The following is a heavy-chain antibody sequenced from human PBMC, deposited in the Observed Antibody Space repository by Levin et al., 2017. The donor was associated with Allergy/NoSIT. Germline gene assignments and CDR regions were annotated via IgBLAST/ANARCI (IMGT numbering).Heavy chain of an antibody. Sequence: GGSLRLSCAASGFTFSTYWMTWVRQAPGKGLEWVAYIKKDGSDKYYVDSVKGRFSISRDNAKNSLYLQMTSLTAEDTAVYYCAGLLVMFSYGLDDAFDMWGQGAMVTVSP. CDR3: AGLLVMFSYGLDDAFDM. D-gene: IGHD2-8*02. CDR2: IKKDGSDK. J-gene: IGHJ3*02. V-gene: IGHV3-7*01. CDR1: GFTFSTYW.